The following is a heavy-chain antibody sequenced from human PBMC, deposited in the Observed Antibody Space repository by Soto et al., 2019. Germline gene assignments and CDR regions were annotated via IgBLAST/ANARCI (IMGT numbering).Heavy chain of an antibody. D-gene: IGHD3-3*01. Sequence: QVQLVESGGGVVQPGRSLRLSCAASGFTFSSYGMHWVRQAPGKGLEWVAVISYDGSNKYYADSVKGRFTISRDNSKNTLYLQMNSLKAEDTAVYYCAKDVLRFLEGVEFYGMDVWGQGTTVTVSS. J-gene: IGHJ6*02. V-gene: IGHV3-30*18. CDR2: ISYDGSNK. CDR3: AKDVLRFLEGVEFYGMDV. CDR1: GFTFSSYG.